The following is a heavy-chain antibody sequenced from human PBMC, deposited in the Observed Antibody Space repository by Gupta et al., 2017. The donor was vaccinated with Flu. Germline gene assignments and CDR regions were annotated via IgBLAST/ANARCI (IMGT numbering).Heavy chain of an antibody. D-gene: IGHD6-19*01. J-gene: IGHJ4*02. CDR2: IWYDGSKE. Sequence: QVHLVASGGGVVQHGRSQRLSYEGSESTFSNHGMDWVGQTPVKGVDWVAVIWYDGSKEFYADSVRGRLIISRDNSKKTMYLQMNNLSAEDTGIDYCVADGSGWHLFAYWGQGTLVTVSS. V-gene: IGHV3-33*01. CDR3: VADGSGWHLFAY. CDR1: ESTFSNHG.